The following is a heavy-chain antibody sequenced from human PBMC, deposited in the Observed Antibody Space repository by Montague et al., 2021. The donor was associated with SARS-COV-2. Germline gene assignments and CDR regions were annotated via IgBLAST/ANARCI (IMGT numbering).Heavy chain of an antibody. J-gene: IGHJ4*02. CDR1: GGSISSSSYY. V-gene: IGHV4-31*03. Sequence: TLSLTCTVSGGSISSSSYYWGWIRQHPGKGLEWIGYIYYSGSTYYNPFLKSRVTISVDTSKNQFSLKLSSVTAADTAVYYCARVRGLTIFGVVGPFDYWGQGTLVTVSS. D-gene: IGHD3-3*01. CDR3: ARVRGLTIFGVVGPFDY. CDR2: IYYSGST.